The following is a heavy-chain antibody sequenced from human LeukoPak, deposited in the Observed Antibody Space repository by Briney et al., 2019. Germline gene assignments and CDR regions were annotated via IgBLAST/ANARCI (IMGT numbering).Heavy chain of an antibody. Sequence: GASVKVSCKASGYTFTSYAMHRVRQAPGQRLEWMGWINAGNGNTKYSQKFQGRVTITRDTSASTAYMELSSLRSEDTAVYYCAIALVPAAMFYYYYGMDVWGQGTTVTVSS. D-gene: IGHD2-2*01. CDR3: AIALVPAAMFYYYYGMDV. CDR2: INAGNGNT. V-gene: IGHV1-3*01. CDR1: GYTFTSYA. J-gene: IGHJ6*02.